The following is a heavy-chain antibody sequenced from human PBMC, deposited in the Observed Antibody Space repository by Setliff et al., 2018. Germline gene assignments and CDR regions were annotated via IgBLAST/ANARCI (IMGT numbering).Heavy chain of an antibody. CDR1: GGTFSSYG. CDR2: TIPNFGTT. V-gene: IGHV1-69*05. D-gene: IGHD2-15*01. CDR3: ARVRDCSGGICHRGFHHYMDV. Sequence: ASVKVSCKASGGTFSSYGISWVRQAPGQGLEWLGGTIPNFGTTNYAQEFQGRVTIITDESTTTAYLELSSLRSEDTAVYYCARVRDCSGGICHRGFHHYMDVWGKGTTVTVSS. J-gene: IGHJ6*03.